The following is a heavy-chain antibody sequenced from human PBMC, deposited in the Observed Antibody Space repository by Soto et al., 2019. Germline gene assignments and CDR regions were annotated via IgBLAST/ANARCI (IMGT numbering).Heavy chain of an antibody. V-gene: IGHV3-53*01. CDR1: GFTVSNTY. D-gene: IGHD2-2*01. CDR3: ARALPVAKGGFDP. CDR2: IYTAGGT. Sequence: GGSLRLSCAASGFTVSNTYMTWVRQPPGKGLECVSVIYTAGGTNYADSVKGRFIISRDNSKNTLYLQMNSLRAEDTAVYYCARALPVAKGGFDPWGQGTLVNVSS. J-gene: IGHJ5*02.